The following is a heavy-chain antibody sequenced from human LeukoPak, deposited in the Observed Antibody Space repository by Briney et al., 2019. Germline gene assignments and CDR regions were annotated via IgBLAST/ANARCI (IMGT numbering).Heavy chain of an antibody. V-gene: IGHV3-23*01. CDR3: ARHLATSGSYPLDH. J-gene: IGHJ4*02. D-gene: IGHD2-15*01. CDR1: GFTFTNYA. Sequence: SGGSLRLSCAASGFTFTNYALSWVRQAPGKGLEWVSAISGIGNAIFYADSVKGRFTISRDSSKNTLSLQMASLRAEDTAVYYCARHLATSGSYPLDHWGQGALVTVSS. CDR2: ISGIGNAI.